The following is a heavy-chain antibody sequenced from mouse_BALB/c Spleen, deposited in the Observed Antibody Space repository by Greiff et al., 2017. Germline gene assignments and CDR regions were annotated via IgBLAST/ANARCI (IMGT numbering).Heavy chain of an antibody. CDR1: GYTFTSYW. CDR2: INPSNGRT. D-gene: IGHD1-1*01. V-gene: IGHV1S81*02. CDR3: ARWYYGSSLRGFDV. Sequence: VQLQQPGAELVKPGASVKLSCKASGYTFTSYWMHWVKQRPGQGLEWIGEINPSNGRTNYNEKFKSKATLTVDKSSSTAYMQLSSLTSEDSAVYYCARWYYGSSLRGFDVWGAGTTVTVSS. J-gene: IGHJ1*01.